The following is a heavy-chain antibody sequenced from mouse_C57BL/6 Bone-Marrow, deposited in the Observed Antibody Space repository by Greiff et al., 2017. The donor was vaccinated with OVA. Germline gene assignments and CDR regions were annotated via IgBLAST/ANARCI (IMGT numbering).Heavy chain of an antibody. CDR3: ARHTGITTVVASFDD. CDR2: ISSGGSYT. V-gene: IGHV5-6*01. Sequence: EVKLMESGGDLVKPGGSLKLSCAASGFTFSSYGMSWVRQTPDKRLEWVATISSGGSYTYYPDSVKGRFTISRDNAKNTLYLQMSSLKSEDTAMYYCARHTGITTVVASFDDWGQGTTLTVSS. D-gene: IGHD1-1*01. CDR1: GFTFSSYG. J-gene: IGHJ2*01.